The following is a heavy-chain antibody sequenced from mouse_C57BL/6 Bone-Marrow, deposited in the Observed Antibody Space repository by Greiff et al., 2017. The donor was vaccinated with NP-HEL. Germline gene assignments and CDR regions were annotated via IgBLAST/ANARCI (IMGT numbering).Heavy chain of an antibody. V-gene: IGHV1-47*01. CDR3: ARGYYYGSYYFDY. D-gene: IGHD1-1*01. Sequence: VKLVESGAELVKPGASVKMSCKASGYTFTTYPIEWMKQNHGKSLEWIGNFHPYNDDTKYNEKFKGKATLTVEKSSSTVYLELSRLTSDDSAVYYCARGYYYGSYYFDYWGQGTTLTVSS. CDR2: FHPYNDDT. CDR1: GYTFTTYP. J-gene: IGHJ2*01.